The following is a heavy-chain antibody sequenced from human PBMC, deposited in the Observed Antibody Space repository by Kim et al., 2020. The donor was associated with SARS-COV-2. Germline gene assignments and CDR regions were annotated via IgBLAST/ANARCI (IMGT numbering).Heavy chain of an antibody. CDR1: GFTFSSYA. CDR2: ISYDGSNK. D-gene: IGHD3-10*02. CDR3: ARAIFGDDAFDI. J-gene: IGHJ3*02. Sequence: GGSLRLSCAASGFTFSSYAMHWVRQAPGKGLEWVAVISYDGSNKYYADSVKGRFTISRDNSKNTLYLQMNSLRAEDTAVYYCARAIFGDDAFDIWGQGTMVTVSS. V-gene: IGHV3-30*04.